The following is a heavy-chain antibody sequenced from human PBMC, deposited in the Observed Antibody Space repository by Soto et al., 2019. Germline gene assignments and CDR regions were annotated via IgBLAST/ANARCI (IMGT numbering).Heavy chain of an antibody. CDR2: ISGSGGST. CDR3: AKDDVLMVYALHAFDI. J-gene: IGHJ3*02. V-gene: IGHV3-23*01. Sequence: GGSLRLSCAASGFTFSSYAMSWVRQAPGKGLEWVSAISGSGGSTYYADSVKGRFTISRDNSKNTLYLQMNSLRAEDTAVYYCAKDDVLMVYALHAFDIWGQGTMVTVSS. D-gene: IGHD2-8*01. CDR1: GFTFSSYA.